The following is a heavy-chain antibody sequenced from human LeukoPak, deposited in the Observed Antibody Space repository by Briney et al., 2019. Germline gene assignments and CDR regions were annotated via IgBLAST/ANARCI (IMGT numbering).Heavy chain of an antibody. CDR3: ARGKVVPAATTRGYYYYYGMDV. D-gene: IGHD2-2*01. J-gene: IGHJ6*02. Sequence: PSETLSLTCTVSGGSISSGGYYWSWIRQHPGKGLEWIGYIYYSGSTYYNPSLKSRVTISVDTSKNQFSLKLSSVTAADTAVYYCARGKVVPAATTRGYYYYYGMDVWGQGTTVIVSS. CDR1: GGSISSGGYY. V-gene: IGHV4-31*03. CDR2: IYYSGST.